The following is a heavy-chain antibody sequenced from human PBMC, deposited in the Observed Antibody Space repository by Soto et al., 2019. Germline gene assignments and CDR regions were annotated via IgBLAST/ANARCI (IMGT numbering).Heavy chain of an antibody. V-gene: IGHV3-33*01. CDR2: IWYDGSNK. CDR1: GFTFSSYG. Sequence: GGSLRLSCAASGFTFSSYGMHWVRQAPGKGLEWVAVIWYDGSNKYYADSVKGRFTISRDNSKNTLYLQMNSLRAEDTAVYYCARGLRYCSSTSCYFYYFDYWGQGTLVTVSS. D-gene: IGHD2-2*01. J-gene: IGHJ4*02. CDR3: ARGLRYCSSTSCYFYYFDY.